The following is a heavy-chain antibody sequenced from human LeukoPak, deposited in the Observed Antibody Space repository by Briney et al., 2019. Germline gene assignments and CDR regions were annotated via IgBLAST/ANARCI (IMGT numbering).Heavy chain of an antibody. V-gene: IGHV3-11*06. D-gene: IGHD6-19*01. Sequence: GGSLRLSCAASGFTFSDYYMNWIRQAPGKGLEWVSYISGTSSYTNYADSVKGRFTISSDNAKNSLFLQMNSLRANDTAVYYCARVVSVASYYFDFWGQGSLVTVSS. CDR1: GFTFSDYY. CDR2: ISGTSSYT. CDR3: ARVVSVASYYFDF. J-gene: IGHJ4*02.